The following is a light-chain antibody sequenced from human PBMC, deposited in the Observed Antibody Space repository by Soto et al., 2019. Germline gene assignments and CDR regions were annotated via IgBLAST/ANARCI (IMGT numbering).Light chain of an antibody. Sequence: DIQLTQSPSFLSASVGDRVTITCRASQGISSYLAWYQQKPGKAPKLLIYAASTLQGGVPSRFSGSESGTEFTLTISSLQPEDFATYYCQQLNTYPLTFGGGTKVDNK. J-gene: IGKJ4*01. CDR3: QQLNTYPLT. V-gene: IGKV1-9*01. CDR2: AAS. CDR1: QGISSY.